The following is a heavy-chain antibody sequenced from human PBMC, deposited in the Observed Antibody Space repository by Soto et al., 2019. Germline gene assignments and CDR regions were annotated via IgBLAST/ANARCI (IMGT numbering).Heavy chain of an antibody. CDR2: TYYRSKWYN. V-gene: IGHV6-1*01. J-gene: IGHJ5*02. CDR3: AREVGLRYFDWPFRGEWFDT. Sequence: SQTLSLACAIPVDSVSSNSAAWNWIRQSPSRGVEWLGRTYYRSKWYNDYAVSVKSRITINPDTSKNQFSLQLNSVTPEDTAVYYCAREVGLRYFDWPFRGEWFDTWGQGTLVTVSS. CDR1: VDSVSSNSAA. D-gene: IGHD3-9*01.